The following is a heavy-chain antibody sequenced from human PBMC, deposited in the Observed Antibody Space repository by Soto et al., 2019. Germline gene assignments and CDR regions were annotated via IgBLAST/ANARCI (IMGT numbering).Heavy chain of an antibody. CDR1: GLTFRSTA. CDR2: IRGDGGDT. D-gene: IGHD3-16*02. Sequence: GGSLRLSCAASGLTFRSTAMSWVRQAPGKGLEWVSSIRGDGGDTSYADSVKGRFTMSRDKSKSMLYLQMNSLRAEDTAVYYCAKRVNSDSDYWGQGTLVTVSS. J-gene: IGHJ4*02. CDR3: AKRVNSDSDY. V-gene: IGHV3-23*01.